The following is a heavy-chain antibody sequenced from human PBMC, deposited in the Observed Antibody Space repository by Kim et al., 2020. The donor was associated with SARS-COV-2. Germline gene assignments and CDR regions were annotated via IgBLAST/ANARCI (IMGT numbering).Heavy chain of an antibody. V-gene: IGHV1-2*02. J-gene: IGHJ6*03. CDR1: GYTFTGYY. CDR3: ARVPMVRVYYYMDV. D-gene: IGHD3-10*01. Sequence: ASVKVSCKASGYTFTGYYMHWVRQAPGQGLEWMGWINPNSGGTNYAQKFQGRVTMTRDTSISTAYMELSRLRSDDTAVYYCARVPMVRVYYYMDVWGKGTTVTVSS. CDR2: INPNSGGT.